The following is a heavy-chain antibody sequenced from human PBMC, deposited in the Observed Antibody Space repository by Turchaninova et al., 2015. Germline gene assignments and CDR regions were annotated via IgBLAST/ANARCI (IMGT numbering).Heavy chain of an antibody. V-gene: IGHV1-46*01. CDR3: AKALGWCAVDY. CDR1: GYTFTSHH. CDR2: INHSDGSK. J-gene: IGHJ4*02. Sequence: QVQLVQSGAEVKPPGASVKVSCKASGYTFTSHHMHWVRQAPGHGLEGMGIINHSDGSKTYPEKFKGGGGVTRDTSTSTCDREWTTRKSEDTAVYYCAKALGWCAVDYWGQGTLVTVSS. D-gene: IGHD6-19*01.